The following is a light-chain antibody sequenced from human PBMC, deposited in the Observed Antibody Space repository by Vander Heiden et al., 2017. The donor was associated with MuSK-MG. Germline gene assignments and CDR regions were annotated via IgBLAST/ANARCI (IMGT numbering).Light chain of an antibody. CDR2: GDN. CDR1: NLRSYD. CDR3: NSRDSSGNHYV. V-gene: IGLV3-19*01. J-gene: IGLJ1*01. Sequence: SSELTHDPEVCVALGQTDRLTCQGDNLRSYDASWYQQRPGQAPVLVMYGDNKRPSGIPDRFSGSNSGATASLTITGAQAEDEGDYYCNSRDSSGNHYVFGTVTKVTVL.